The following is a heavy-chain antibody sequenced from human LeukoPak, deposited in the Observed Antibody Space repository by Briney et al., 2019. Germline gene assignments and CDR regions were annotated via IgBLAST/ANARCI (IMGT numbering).Heavy chain of an antibody. CDR1: GFTVSSNY. V-gene: IGHV3-53*01. Sequence: GGSLRLSCAASGFTVSSNYMSWVRQAPGKGLEWVSVIYSGGSTYYADSVKGRFTISRDNSKNTLYLQMNSLRAEDTAVYYCARDLRFNWFDPWGQGTLSPSPQ. CDR3: ARDLRFNWFDP. J-gene: IGHJ5*02. CDR2: IYSGGST. D-gene: IGHD3-3*01.